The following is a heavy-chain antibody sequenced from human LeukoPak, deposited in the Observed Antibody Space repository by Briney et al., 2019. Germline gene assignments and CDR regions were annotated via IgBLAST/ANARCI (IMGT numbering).Heavy chain of an antibody. CDR1: GGSFSTYY. J-gene: IGHJ4*02. Sequence: SETLSLTCAVYGGSFSTYYWSWIRQPPGKGLEWIGEINHSGATNYNPPLKSRVTLSVDTSKNQFSLRLSSVSAADTAVYYCALGGDFDYWGQGTLVTVSS. V-gene: IGHV4-34*01. CDR3: ALGGDFDY. CDR2: INHSGAT.